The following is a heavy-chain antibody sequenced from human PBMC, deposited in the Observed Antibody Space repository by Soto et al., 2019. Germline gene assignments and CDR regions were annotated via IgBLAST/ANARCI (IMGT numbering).Heavy chain of an antibody. D-gene: IGHD6-25*01. Sequence: GGSLRLSCAASGFTFSTHAMIWVRQAPGKGLNWVSTVDVGSGSTYYTEYVKGRCTVSRDNSKNTVYLQLNTLRAEDTAIYFCARDSGPAGGGACDIWGQGTMVTVSS. CDR3: ARDSGPAGGGACDI. J-gene: IGHJ3*02. CDR1: GFTFSTHA. CDR2: VDVGSGST. V-gene: IGHV3-23*01.